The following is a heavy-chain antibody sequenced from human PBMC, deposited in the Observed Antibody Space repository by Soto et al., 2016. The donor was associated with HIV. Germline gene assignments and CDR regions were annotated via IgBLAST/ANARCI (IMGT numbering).Heavy chain of an antibody. V-gene: IGHV1-2*02. Sequence: QVQLVQSGAEVKKPGASVKVSCKPSGYTFTGYYMHWVRQAPGQGLEWMGWINPNSGGTNYAQKFQGRVTMTTDTSISTAYLELSRLTSDDTAVYFCARYRKSEGRDAFDMWGQGTMVTVSS. D-gene: IGHD3-3*01. J-gene: IGHJ3*02. CDR1: GYTFTGYY. CDR3: ARYRKSEGRDAFDM. CDR2: INPNSGGT.